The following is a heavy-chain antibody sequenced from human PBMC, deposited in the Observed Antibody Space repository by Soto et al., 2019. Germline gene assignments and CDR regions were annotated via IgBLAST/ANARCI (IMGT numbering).Heavy chain of an antibody. Sequence: GGSLRLSCAASGFTFSSYAMSRVRQAPGKGLEWVSAISGSGGSTYYADSVKGRFTISRDNSKNTLYLQMNSLRAEDTAVYYCAKRAANPSREILEWLLTADYYYMDVWGKGTTVTVSS. CDR1: GFTFSSYA. J-gene: IGHJ6*03. V-gene: IGHV3-23*01. CDR3: AKRAANPSREILEWLLTADYYYMDV. D-gene: IGHD3-3*01. CDR2: ISGSGGST.